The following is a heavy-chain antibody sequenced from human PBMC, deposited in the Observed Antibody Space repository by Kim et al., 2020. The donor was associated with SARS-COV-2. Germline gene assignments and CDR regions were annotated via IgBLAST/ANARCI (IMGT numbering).Heavy chain of an antibody. V-gene: IGHV5-51*01. CDR3: ASFSSPHQNAGWYYMDV. Sequence: GESLKISCKGSGYSFTSYWIGWVRQMPGKGLEWMGIIYPGDSDTRYSPSFQGQVTISADKSISTAYLQWSSLKASDTAMYYCASFSSPHQNAGWYYMDVWGKGTTVTVSS. J-gene: IGHJ6*03. D-gene: IGHD6-13*01. CDR1: GYSFTSYW. CDR2: IYPGDSDT.